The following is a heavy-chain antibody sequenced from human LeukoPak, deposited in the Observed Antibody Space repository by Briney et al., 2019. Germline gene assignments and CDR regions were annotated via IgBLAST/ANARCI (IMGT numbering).Heavy chain of an antibody. D-gene: IGHD3-22*01. Sequence: GGSLRLSCAASGFTFSDYYMSWIRQAPGKGLEWVSYISSSGSTIYYADSVKGRFTISRDNARNSLYLQMNSLRAEDTAVYYCAGDTYYYDSSGYYDDDYWGQGTLVTVSS. CDR3: AGDTYYYDSSGYYDDDY. CDR2: ISSSGSTI. J-gene: IGHJ4*02. CDR1: GFTFSDYY. V-gene: IGHV3-11*01.